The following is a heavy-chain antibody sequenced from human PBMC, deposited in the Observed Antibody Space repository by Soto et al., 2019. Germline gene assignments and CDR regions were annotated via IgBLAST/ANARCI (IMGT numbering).Heavy chain of an antibody. J-gene: IGHJ2*01. V-gene: IGHV3-53*01. CDR2: LYADGST. Sequence: GGSLRLSCAASGFPINVTYLSWVRQAPGKGLEWLSVLYADGSTYYIDSVKGRFRISRDNAKNTLYLQMDNLRADDTAMYFCARTAEGDTPRTHWYFDLWGRGTRVTVS. CDR3: ARTAEGDTPRTHWYFDL. D-gene: IGHD6-25*01. CDR1: GFPINVTY.